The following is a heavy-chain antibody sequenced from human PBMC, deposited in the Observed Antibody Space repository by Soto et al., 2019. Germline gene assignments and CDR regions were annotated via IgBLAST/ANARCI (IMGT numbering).Heavy chain of an antibody. CDR2: IKQDGSEK. J-gene: IGHJ4*02. CDR3: ARGGPVVPAATHFDY. CDR1: GFTFSSYW. Sequence: GGSLRLSCVASGFTFSSYWMSWVRQAPGKGLEWVANIKQDGSEKYYVDSVKGRFTISRDNAKNSLYLQMNSLRAEDTAVYYCARGGPVVPAATHFDYWGQGTLVTVSS. V-gene: IGHV3-7*01. D-gene: IGHD2-2*01.